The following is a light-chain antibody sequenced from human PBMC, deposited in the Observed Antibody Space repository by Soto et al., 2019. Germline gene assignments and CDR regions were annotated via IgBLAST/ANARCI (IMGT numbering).Light chain of an antibody. CDR2: LGS. Sequence: DLVMTQSPLSLPVTPGEPASISCRASQSLLHSNGYNYLDWYLQKPRQSPQLLIYLGSNRASGVPERLCGGGSGTDVTLKISRVEAEDVGVSYCMQDLEHGWTFGQGTKVEIK. J-gene: IGKJ1*01. CDR1: QSLLHSNGYNY. CDR3: MQDLEHGWT. V-gene: IGKV2-28*01.